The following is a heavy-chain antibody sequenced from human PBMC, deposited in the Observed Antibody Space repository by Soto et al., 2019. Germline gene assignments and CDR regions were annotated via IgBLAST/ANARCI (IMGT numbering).Heavy chain of an antibody. D-gene: IGHD3-22*01. CDR2: IYHSEST. CDR1: GGSISSSNW. J-gene: IGHJ4*02. Sequence: QVHLQESGPGLVKPSGTLSLTCAVSGGSISSSNWWSWVRQPPGKGLEWIGKIYHSESTNFNPSLKRRVTMSIDKSKNQFSLKLVSVTAADTAIYYCAGGYDSSSPFDYWGQGTLVTVSS. V-gene: IGHV4-4*02. CDR3: AGGYDSSSPFDY.